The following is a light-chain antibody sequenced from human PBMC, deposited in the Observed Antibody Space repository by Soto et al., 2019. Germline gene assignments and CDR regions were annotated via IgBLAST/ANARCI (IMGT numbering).Light chain of an antibody. CDR1: QSVGSN. J-gene: IGKJ1*01. V-gene: IGKV3-15*01. Sequence: EIVMTQSPATLSVSPGERATLSCRASQSVGSNLAWYQQKPGQAPRLLIYGASTMATGIPARFSGSGSGTEFTLTISSLQSEDFASCFCQPYNNWPQDRTFGQGTKVEIE. CDR2: GAS. CDR3: QPYNNWPQDRT.